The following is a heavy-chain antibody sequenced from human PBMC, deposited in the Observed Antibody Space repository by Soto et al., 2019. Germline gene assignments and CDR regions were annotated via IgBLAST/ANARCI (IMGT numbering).Heavy chain of an antibody. V-gene: IGHV3-30-3*01. CDR1: GFTFSSYA. D-gene: IGHD6-13*01. J-gene: IGHJ6*02. CDR2: ISYDGSNK. Sequence: PGGSLRLSCAASGFTFSSYAMHWVRQAPGKGLEWVAVISYDGSNKYYADSVKGRFTISRDNSKNTLYLQMNSLRAEDTAVYYWAREEYSSSWYYYYGMDVWGQGTTVTVSS. CDR3: AREEYSSSWYYYYGMDV.